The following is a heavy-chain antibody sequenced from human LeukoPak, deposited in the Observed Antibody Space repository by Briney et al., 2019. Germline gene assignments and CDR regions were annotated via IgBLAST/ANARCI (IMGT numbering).Heavy chain of an antibody. CDR3: ALRVSGSYSDFDY. V-gene: IGHV4-39*01. CDR2: IYYSGSI. D-gene: IGHD3-10*01. J-gene: IGHJ4*02. Sequence: SETLSHTCNVPGGSIGSFSYYWGWIRQPPGKGLEWIGSIYYSGSIINNPSLKSRLTISVDTSKNQFSLKLSSVTAADTGVYYCALRVSGSYSDFDYGGQGSLVTV. CDR1: GGSIGSFSYY.